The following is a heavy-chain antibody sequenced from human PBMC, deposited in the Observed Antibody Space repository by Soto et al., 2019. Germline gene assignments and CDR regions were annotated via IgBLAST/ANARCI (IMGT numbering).Heavy chain of an antibody. CDR3: ARAPSWWYFDL. CDR1: GYTFTSYA. Sequence: ASVKVSCKASGYTFTSYAMHWVRQAPGQRLEWMGWINAGNGNTKYSQKFQGRVTITRDTSASTAYMELSSLRSEDAAVYYCARAPSWWYFDLWGRGTLVTVSS. CDR2: INAGNGNT. J-gene: IGHJ2*01. V-gene: IGHV1-3*01.